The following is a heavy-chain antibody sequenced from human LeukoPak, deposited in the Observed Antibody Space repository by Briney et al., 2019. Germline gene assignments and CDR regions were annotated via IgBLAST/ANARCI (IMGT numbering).Heavy chain of an antibody. CDR3: ARGDQRWLQPAYFDY. Sequence: PSETLSLTCTVSGGSISSYYWSWIRQPPGKGLEWIGYIYYSGSTNYNPSLKSRVTISIDTSKNQFSLKLSSVTAADTAEYYCARGDQRWLQPAYFDYWGQGTLVTVSS. D-gene: IGHD5-24*01. CDR1: GGSISSYY. V-gene: IGHV4-59*01. CDR2: IYYSGST. J-gene: IGHJ4*02.